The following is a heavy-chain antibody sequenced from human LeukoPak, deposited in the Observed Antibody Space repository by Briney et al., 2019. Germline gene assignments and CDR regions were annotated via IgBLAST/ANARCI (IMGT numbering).Heavy chain of an antibody. CDR1: GFTFTSSA. V-gene: IGHV1-58*01. CDR2: IVVGSGNT. J-gene: IGHJ4*02. CDR3: ATDDVTTGTKTALGY. D-gene: IGHD1-1*01. Sequence: SVKVSCKASGFTFTSSAVQWVRQARGQGLEWIGWIVVGSGNTNYAQKFQERVTINRDMSTSKAYMELSSLRSEDTAVYYCATDDVTTGTKTALGYWGQGTLVTVSS.